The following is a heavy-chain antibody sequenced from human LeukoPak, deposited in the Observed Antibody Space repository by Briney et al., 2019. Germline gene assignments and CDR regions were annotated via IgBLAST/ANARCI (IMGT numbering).Heavy chain of an antibody. Sequence: SETLSLTCTVSGGSISSYYWSWIRQPPGKRLEWIGYIYYSGSTNYNPSLKSRVTISVDTSKNQFSLKLSSVTAADTAVYYCARGNGDYGYWGQGTLVTVSS. V-gene: IGHV4-59*01. CDR3: ARGNGDYGY. J-gene: IGHJ4*02. D-gene: IGHD4-17*01. CDR1: GGSISSYY. CDR2: IYYSGST.